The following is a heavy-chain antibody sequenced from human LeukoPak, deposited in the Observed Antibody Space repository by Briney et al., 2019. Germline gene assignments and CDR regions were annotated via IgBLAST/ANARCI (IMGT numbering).Heavy chain of an antibody. D-gene: IGHD3-22*01. CDR1: GGSISSNNW. J-gene: IGHJ4*02. V-gene: IGHV4-4*02. CDR3: ARVALYESSGYNYFDY. Sequence: SETLSLTCAVSGGSISSNNWWSWVRQPPGKGLEWIGEIYRTGSTNYNPSLKSRVTISVDKSKNQFSLKLSSVTAADTAVYYCARVALYESSGYNYFDYWGQGTLVTVSS. CDR2: IYRTGST.